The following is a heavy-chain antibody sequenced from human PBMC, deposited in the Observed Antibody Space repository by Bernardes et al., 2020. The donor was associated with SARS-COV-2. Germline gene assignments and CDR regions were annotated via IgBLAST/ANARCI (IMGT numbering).Heavy chain of an antibody. CDR2: IIPLFGRT. J-gene: IGHJ6*02. CDR3: ARGKYQLRGSWYYNGLDV. V-gene: IGHV1-69*06. D-gene: IGHD2-2*01. CDR1: GGIFSNYV. Sequence: AVQVSCKTSGGIFSNYVFSWVRQAPGQGLEWMGGIIPLFGRTIYAQKFQGRVAISADTSTNIAYMELSSLRSDDTALYYCARGKYQLRGSWYYNGLDVWGQGTTVTVSS.